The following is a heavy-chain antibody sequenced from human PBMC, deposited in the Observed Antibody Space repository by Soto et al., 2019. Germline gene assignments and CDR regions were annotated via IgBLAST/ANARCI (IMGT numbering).Heavy chain of an antibody. CDR2: ISGHDDKT. D-gene: IGHD3-16*02. CDR1: GYSFSTCG. Sequence: QVQLVQSGAELKRPGASVKVSCKASGYSFSTCGITWVRQAPGQGLEWMGWISGHDDKTKLAENFQGRVTMTTDTSTRAAYKEMGGLKSADTAVYFCAGGGGGGISFSPHVWFPSDGIDIWGQGTMVTVSS. V-gene: IGHV1-18*01. CDR3: AGGGGGGISFSPHVWFPSDGIDI. J-gene: IGHJ3*02.